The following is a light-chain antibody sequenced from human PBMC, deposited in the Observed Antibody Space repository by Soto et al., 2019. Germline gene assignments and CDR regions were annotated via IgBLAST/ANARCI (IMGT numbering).Light chain of an antibody. V-gene: IGKV3-15*01. J-gene: IGKJ2*01. CDR2: GAS. Sequence: ILMTQSPATLSVSPGERVTLSCGASETISSDLAWYQHRPGQAPRLLIYGASTRAPGVPARFSVSGSGTDFTLAISNLQPDDLGLYDGQHYHNFPRTFGQGTKLEIK. CDR1: ETISSD. CDR3: QHYHNFPRT.